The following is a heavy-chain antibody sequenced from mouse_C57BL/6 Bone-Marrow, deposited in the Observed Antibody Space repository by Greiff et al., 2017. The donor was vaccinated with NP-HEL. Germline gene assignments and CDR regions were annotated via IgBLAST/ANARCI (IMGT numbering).Heavy chain of an antibody. D-gene: IGHD2-2*01. CDR1: GYAFSSSW. V-gene: IGHV1-82*01. CDR3: AREGGYRDY. Sequence: QVQLQQSGPELVKPGASVKISCKASGYAFSSSWMNWVKQRPGKGLEWIGRIYPGDGDTNYNGKFKGKATLTADKSSSTAYMQLSSLTSEDSAVYFCAREGGYRDYWGQGTTLTVSS. CDR2: IYPGDGDT. J-gene: IGHJ2*01.